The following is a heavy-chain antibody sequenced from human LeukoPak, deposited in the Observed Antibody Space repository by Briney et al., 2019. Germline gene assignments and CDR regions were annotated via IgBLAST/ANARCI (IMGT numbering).Heavy chain of an antibody. V-gene: IGHV4-59*01. CDR1: GGSISSYY. J-gene: IGHJ4*02. CDR2: IYYSGST. CDR3: ASLGIAAAGTSYYFDY. D-gene: IGHD6-13*01. Sequence: PSETLSLTCTVSGGSISSYYWSWIRQPPGKGLEWIGYIYYSGSTNYNPSLKSRVTISVDTSKNQFPLKLSSVTAADTAVYYCASLGIAAAGTSYYFDYWGQGTLVTVSS.